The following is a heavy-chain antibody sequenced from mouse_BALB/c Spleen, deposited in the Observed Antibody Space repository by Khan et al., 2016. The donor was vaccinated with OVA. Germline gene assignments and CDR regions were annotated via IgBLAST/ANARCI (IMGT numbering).Heavy chain of an antibody. Sequence: EVELVESGGGLVKPGGSLKLSCAASGFAFSNYDMSWVRQTPEKRLDWVAYISSGGTTTYYPDTVKGRFTVSRDNAKNTLYLQMSSLKSEDTAMYYCVRLHYYGSNYYFDYWGQGTTLTVSS. J-gene: IGHJ2*01. D-gene: IGHD1-1*01. CDR2: ISSGGTTT. V-gene: IGHV5-12-1*01. CDR1: GFAFSNYD. CDR3: VRLHYYGSNYYFDY.